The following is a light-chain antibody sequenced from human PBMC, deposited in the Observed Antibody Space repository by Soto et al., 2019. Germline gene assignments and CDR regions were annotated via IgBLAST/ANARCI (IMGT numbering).Light chain of an antibody. V-gene: IGLV2-23*02. CDR2: EVS. CDR3: CSYAGCSSFLYV. J-gene: IGLJ1*01. Sequence: QSVLTQPASVSGSPGQSITISCTGTSSDVGSYNLVSWYQQHPGKAPKLMIYEVSKRPSGVSNRFSGSKSGNTASLTISGLQAEDESDYYCCSYAGCSSFLYVFGTGTMVTVL. CDR1: SSDVGSYNL.